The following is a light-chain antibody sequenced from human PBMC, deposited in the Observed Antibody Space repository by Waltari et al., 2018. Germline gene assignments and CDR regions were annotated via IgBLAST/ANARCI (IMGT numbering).Light chain of an antibody. V-gene: IGLV2-8*01. Sequence: QSALTQPPSASGSPGQSVTISCTGSGTDVGGYNCVSWYQQHPGKAPKLLIHEVNKWPSGAPDRFSGSKSGNTASLTVSGLQAEDEADYYCSSYAGGNNLVFGGGTKLTVL. CDR2: EVN. CDR1: GTDVGGYNC. CDR3: SSYAGGNNLV. J-gene: IGLJ2*01.